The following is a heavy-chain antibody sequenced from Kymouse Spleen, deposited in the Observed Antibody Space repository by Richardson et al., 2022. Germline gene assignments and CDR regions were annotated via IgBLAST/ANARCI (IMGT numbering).Heavy chain of an antibody. CDR1: GFTFDDYG. J-gene: IGHJ6*02. D-gene: IGHD1-7*01. CDR3: ARDQLELRDYYYYGMDV. Sequence: EVQLVESGGGVVRPGGSLRLSCAASGFTFDDYGMSWVRQAPGKGLEWVSGINWNGGSTGYADSVKGRFTISRDNAKNSLYLQMNSLRAEDTALYYCARDQLELRDYYYYGMDVWGQGTTVTVSS. V-gene: IGHV3-20*d01. CDR2: INWNGGST.